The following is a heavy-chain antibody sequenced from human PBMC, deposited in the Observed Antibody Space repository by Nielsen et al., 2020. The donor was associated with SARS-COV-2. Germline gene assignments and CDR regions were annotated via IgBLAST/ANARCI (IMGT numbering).Heavy chain of an antibody. CDR3: ARDGSGGWGVFDY. J-gene: IGHJ4*02. D-gene: IGHD6-19*01. Sequence: GESLKISCAASGFTFSSFGMHWVRQAPGKGLEWLAVIGYDEGNEHYADSVKGRFTISRDNSKSTLYLQMNSLRVEDTAVYYCARDGSGGWGVFDYWGQGTLVTVSS. CDR1: GFTFSSFG. CDR2: IGYDEGNE. V-gene: IGHV3-33*08.